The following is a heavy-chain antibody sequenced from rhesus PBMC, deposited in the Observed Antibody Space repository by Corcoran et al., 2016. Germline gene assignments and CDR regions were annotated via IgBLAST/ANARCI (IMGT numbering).Heavy chain of an antibody. V-gene: IGHV1-138*01. Sequence: QVQLVQSGAEVKKHGSSVKVSCKASEYTFTDYYIHWAGQAPGPGLEWMGDINPKTGGKTHAQKFPGRLTMTRDTSTSKAYMELSSLRSEDTAVYYCERSNYGSGTGFDYWGQGVLVTVSS. CDR3: ERSNYGSGTGFDY. CDR2: INPKTGGK. J-gene: IGHJ4*01. CDR1: EYTFTDYY. D-gene: IGHD2-27*01.